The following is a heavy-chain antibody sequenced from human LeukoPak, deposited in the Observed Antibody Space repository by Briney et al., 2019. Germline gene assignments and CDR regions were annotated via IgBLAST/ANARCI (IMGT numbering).Heavy chain of an antibody. J-gene: IGHJ4*02. CDR2: IYHSGST. V-gene: IGHV4-30-2*01. CDR1: GGSVSSGSYY. CDR3: AKRLDRAFDY. Sequence: SETLSLTCTVSGGSVSSGSYYWSWIRQPPGKGLEWIGYIYHSGSTYYNPSLKSRVTISVDKSKNQFSLKLSSVTAADTAVYYCAKRLDRAFDYWGQGTLVTVSS. D-gene: IGHD1-1*01.